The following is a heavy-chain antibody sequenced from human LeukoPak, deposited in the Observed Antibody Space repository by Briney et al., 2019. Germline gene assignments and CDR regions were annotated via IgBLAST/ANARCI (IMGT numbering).Heavy chain of an antibody. D-gene: IGHD5-24*01. Sequence: GGSLRLSCTASGFTFSSSAMSWVRQAPGKGLEWVSAISGSGGSTYYADSVKGRFTISRDNSKNTLYLQMNSLRAEDTAVHYCAKVPLELVVDMVYWGQGTLVTVSS. CDR1: GFTFSSSA. J-gene: IGHJ1*01. CDR2: ISGSGGST. CDR3: AKVPLELVVDMVY. V-gene: IGHV3-23*01.